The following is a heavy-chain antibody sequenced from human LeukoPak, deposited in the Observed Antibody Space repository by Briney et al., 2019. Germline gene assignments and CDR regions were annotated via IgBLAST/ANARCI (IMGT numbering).Heavy chain of an antibody. D-gene: IGHD6-13*01. Sequence: PSETLSLTCTVSGGSISSGGYYWSWIRQHPGKGQEWIGYIYYSGSTYYNPSLKSRVTISVDTSKNQFSLKLSSVTAADTAVYYCARGNSWYEDYWGQGTLVTVSS. J-gene: IGHJ4*02. CDR1: GGSISSGGYY. CDR2: IYYSGST. CDR3: ARGNSWYEDY. V-gene: IGHV4-31*03.